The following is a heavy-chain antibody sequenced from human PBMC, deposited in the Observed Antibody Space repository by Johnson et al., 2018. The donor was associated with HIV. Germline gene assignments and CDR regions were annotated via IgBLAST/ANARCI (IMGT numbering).Heavy chain of an antibody. CDR3: AKGDYFDTRAAFDI. CDR1: GFTFSNYG. Sequence: QLVESGGVVVQPGGSLRLSCAASGFTFSNYGMHWVRQAPGKGLEWVAVIWYDGRNKYYADSVKGRITISRDNSKNTLYLQMNSLRAEDTAVYYCAKGDYFDTRAAFDIWVQGTVVIVSS. J-gene: IGHJ3*02. V-gene: IGHV3-33*03. D-gene: IGHD3-22*01. CDR2: IWYDGRNK.